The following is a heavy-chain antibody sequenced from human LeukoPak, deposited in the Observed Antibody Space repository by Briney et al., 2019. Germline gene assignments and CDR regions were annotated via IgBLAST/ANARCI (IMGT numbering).Heavy chain of an antibody. V-gene: IGHV3-23*01. Sequence: GGSLSLSCAASGFTFPSYAMSWVRQAPGRGLEWVSVISGSGDSTYYADSVKGRFTISRDNAKNSLYLQMNSLRAEDTAVYYCAREIPYGPLYGMDVWGQGTTVTVSS. D-gene: IGHD2-8*01. CDR2: ISGSGDST. CDR3: AREIPYGPLYGMDV. CDR1: GFTFPSYA. J-gene: IGHJ6*02.